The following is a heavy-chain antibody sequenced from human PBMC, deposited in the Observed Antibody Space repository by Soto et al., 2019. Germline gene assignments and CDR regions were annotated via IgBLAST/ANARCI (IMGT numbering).Heavy chain of an antibody. Sequence: QITLKESGPTLVKPTQTLTLTCTFSGFLTQRCGVGVGWFRQPPGKALEWLAVIYWDDTKTYSPSLESRLTVTKDTSKNQVVLTMTNMDPVDTATYCCARKNSGTYALDYWGQGVLVTVSS. J-gene: IGHJ4*02. CDR1: GFLTQRCGVG. D-gene: IGHD1-26*01. CDR3: ARKNSGTYALDY. CDR2: IYWDDTK. V-gene: IGHV2-5*02.